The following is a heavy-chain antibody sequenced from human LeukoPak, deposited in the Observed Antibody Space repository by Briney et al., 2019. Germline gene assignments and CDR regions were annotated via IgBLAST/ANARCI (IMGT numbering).Heavy chain of an antibody. CDR2: MNPNSGNT. CDR1: GYTFTSYD. CDR3: ARERGSGSYYSGYYYGMDV. J-gene: IGHJ6*02. V-gene: IGHV1-8*01. Sequence: GASVKVSCKASGYTFTSYDINWVRQATGQGLEWMGWMNPNSGNTGYAQKFQGRVTMTRNTSISTAYMELSSLRSEDTAVYYCARERGSGSYYSGYYYGMDVWGQGTTVTVSS. D-gene: IGHD3-10*01.